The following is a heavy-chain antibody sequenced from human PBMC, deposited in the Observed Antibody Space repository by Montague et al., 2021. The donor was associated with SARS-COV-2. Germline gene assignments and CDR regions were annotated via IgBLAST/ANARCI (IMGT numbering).Heavy chain of an antibody. V-gene: IGHV4-31*03. Sequence: TLSLTCTVSGGSISSGGYYWSWIRQHPGKGLGWIGYIYYSGSTYYNPSLKSRVTISVDTSKNQFSLKLSSVTAADTAVYYCARVKSMITFGGVIVLFDYWGQGTLVTVSS. CDR1: GGSISSGGYY. J-gene: IGHJ4*02. CDR3: ARVKSMITFGGVIVLFDY. CDR2: IYYSGST. D-gene: IGHD3-16*02.